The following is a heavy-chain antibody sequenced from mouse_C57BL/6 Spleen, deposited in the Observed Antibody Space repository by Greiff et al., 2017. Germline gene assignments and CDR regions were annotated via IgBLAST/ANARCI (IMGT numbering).Heavy chain of an antibody. CDR2: ISSGSSTI. CDR3: ARTGDYPFAY. D-gene: IGHD2-4*01. J-gene: IGHJ3*01. V-gene: IGHV5-17*01. CDR1: GFTFSDYG. Sequence: EVKLVESGGGLVKPGGSLKLSCAASGFTFSDYGMHWVRQAPEKGLEWVAYISSGSSTIYYADTVKGRFTISRDNAKNTLFLQMTSLRSEDTAMYYCARTGDYPFAYWGQGTLVTVSA.